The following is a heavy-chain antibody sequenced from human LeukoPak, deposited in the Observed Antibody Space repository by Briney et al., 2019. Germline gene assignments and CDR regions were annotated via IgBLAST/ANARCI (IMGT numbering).Heavy chain of an antibody. CDR3: ARARITMVRGVIITVPYYYYYGMDV. CDR2: IYYSGST. D-gene: IGHD3-10*01. V-gene: IGHV4-31*03. CDR1: GGSISSGGYY. Sequence: SETLSLTCTVSGGSISSGGYYWSWIRQHPGKGLEWIGYIYYSGSTYYNPSLKSRVTTSVDTSKNQFSLKLSSVTAADTAVYYCARARITMVRGVIITVPYYYYYGMDVWGQGTTVTVSS. J-gene: IGHJ6*02.